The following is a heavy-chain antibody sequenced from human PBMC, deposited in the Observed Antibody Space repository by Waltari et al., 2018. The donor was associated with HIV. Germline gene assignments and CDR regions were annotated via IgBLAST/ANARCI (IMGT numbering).Heavy chain of an antibody. CDR2: IKPNTEGGTT. CDR1: GFTFTNAW. Sequence: EAQLVESGGDLVKPGESIRLSCAASGFTFTNAWMNWVRQAPGKGLEWVGRIKPNTEGGTTDFAAPVKGRFTISRDDSKNMVYLQMNSLKTEDTAVYYCSTGPSVGIVWGQGTLVTVSS. CDR3: STGPSVGIV. V-gene: IGHV3-15*05. J-gene: IGHJ4*02. D-gene: IGHD1-26*01.